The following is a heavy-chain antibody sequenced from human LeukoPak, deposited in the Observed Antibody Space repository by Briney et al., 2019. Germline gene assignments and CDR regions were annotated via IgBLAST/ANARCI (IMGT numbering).Heavy chain of an antibody. CDR1: GFTFSSFA. Sequence: GGSLRLSCAASGFTFSSFAMSWVRQAPGKGLEWVSSISGSGGTTYYPDSVKGRFTISRDNSKSTLYLQMNSLRAEDTAVYYCAKAAPGYSGYDLKACYYHYMDVWGKGTTVTVSS. CDR2: ISGSGGTT. V-gene: IGHV3-23*01. CDR3: AKAAPGYSGYDLKACYYHYMDV. D-gene: IGHD5-12*01. J-gene: IGHJ6*03.